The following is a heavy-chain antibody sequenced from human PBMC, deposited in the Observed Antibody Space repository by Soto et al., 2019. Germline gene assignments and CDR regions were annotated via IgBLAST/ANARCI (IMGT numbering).Heavy chain of an antibody. CDR1: GFSLSTSEVG. V-gene: IGHV2-5*02. J-gene: IGHJ4*02. Sequence: QITLKESGPTLVKPTQTLTLTCTFSGFSLSTSEVGVGWIRQPPGKALEWLALIYWDDDKRYSPSLKSRLTITKGTSKNQVVLTITNMDPVDTATYYCARRFGEAVFDYWGQGTLVTGSS. CDR3: ARRFGEAVFDY. D-gene: IGHD3-3*01. CDR2: IYWDDDK.